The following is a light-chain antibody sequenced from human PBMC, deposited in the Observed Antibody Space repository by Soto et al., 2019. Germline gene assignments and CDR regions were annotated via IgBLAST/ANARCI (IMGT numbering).Light chain of an antibody. Sequence: EIVLTQSPATLSSSPGERATLSCRASQSVSFYFAWYQQKPGQAPRLLIFGTSTRATGIPDRFSGSGSGTDFTLSISRLEPEDFAVYYCQQYASSPLLTFGGGTKVEIK. CDR2: GTS. V-gene: IGKV3-20*01. CDR1: QSVSFY. CDR3: QQYASSPLLT. J-gene: IGKJ4*01.